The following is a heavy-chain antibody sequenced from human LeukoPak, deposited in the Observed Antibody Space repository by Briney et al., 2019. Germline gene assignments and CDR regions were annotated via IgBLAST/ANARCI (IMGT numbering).Heavy chain of an antibody. D-gene: IGHD1-7*01. CDR3: ARVPGGGTAAN. V-gene: IGHV4-61*01. J-gene: IGHJ3*01. Sequence: SETLSLTCTVSGGSFSSGSYYWSWLRQPPGEGLEWIGYIYYSGSTNYNPSLKSRVTMSVDTSKNQFSLKLSSVTAADTAVYYCARVPGGGTAANWGQGTMVTVSS. CDR1: GGSFSSGSYY. CDR2: IYYSGST.